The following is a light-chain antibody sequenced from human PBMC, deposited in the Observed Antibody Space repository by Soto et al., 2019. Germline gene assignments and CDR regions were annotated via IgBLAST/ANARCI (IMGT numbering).Light chain of an antibody. Sequence: EIVLTQSPATLSVSQGETATLSCRASQSVAGNLAWYQQKPGQPPRLLIYGVSTRATGVPARFSGSGSETDFSLTISSLQIEDFAIYYCQQSNNWPPLTFGGGTKVDIK. CDR3: QQSNNWPPLT. CDR2: GVS. V-gene: IGKV3-15*01. J-gene: IGKJ4*01. CDR1: QSVAGN.